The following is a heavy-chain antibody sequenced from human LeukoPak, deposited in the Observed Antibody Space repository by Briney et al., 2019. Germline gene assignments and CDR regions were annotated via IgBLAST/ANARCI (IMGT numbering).Heavy chain of an antibody. CDR3: ARAQERYFDWFRNYYYYNGMDV. J-gene: IGHJ6*02. V-gene: IGHV1-18*01. Sequence: GASVKVSCKAFGYTFTSYGISSVRQAPGQGLEWRGWISAYNGNTNYAQKLQGRVTLTTDTSTRTAYMELRSLRSEDTAVYYCARAQERYFDWFRNYYYYNGMDVWGQETTVTVSS. D-gene: IGHD3-9*01. CDR2: ISAYNGNT. CDR1: GYTFTSYG.